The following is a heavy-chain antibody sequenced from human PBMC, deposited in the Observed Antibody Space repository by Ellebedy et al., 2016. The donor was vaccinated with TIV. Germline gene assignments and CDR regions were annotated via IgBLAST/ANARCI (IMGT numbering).Heavy chain of an antibody. V-gene: IGHV3-53*01. Sequence: ETLSLTXTVSGGSISSYYWSWVRQAPGKGLEWVSVLYNTGSTYYADSVKGRFTISSDNSKNTLYLQMNSLRAEDTADYYCARSMLRVGHGGDDGLDIWGQGTMVTVSS. D-gene: IGHD3-10*01. CDR3: ARSMLRVGHGGDDGLDI. CDR1: GGSISSYY. J-gene: IGHJ3*02. CDR2: LYNTGST.